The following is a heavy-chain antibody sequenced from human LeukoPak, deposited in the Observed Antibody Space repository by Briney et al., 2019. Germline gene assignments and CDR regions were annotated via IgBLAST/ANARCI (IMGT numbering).Heavy chain of an antibody. CDR1: GFTFCNYG. Sequence: GRSLRLSCAASGFTFCNYGMHWVPQAPGKGLQWVAVISYDGSNKYYADSVKGRFTISRDNAKNSLYLQMNSLRAEDTAVYYCARGPVGATYAFDIWGQGTMVTVSS. D-gene: IGHD1-26*01. CDR2: ISYDGSNK. V-gene: IGHV3-30*03. CDR3: ARGPVGATYAFDI. J-gene: IGHJ3*02.